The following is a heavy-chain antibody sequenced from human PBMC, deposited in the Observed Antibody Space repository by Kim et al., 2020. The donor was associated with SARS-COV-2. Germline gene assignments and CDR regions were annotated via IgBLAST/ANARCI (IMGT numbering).Heavy chain of an antibody. V-gene: IGHV1-18*01. Sequence: YAQKLQGRVTMTTDTSTSAAYMELRTLRSDDTAVYYCARDDDFWSGAVDYWGQGTLVTVSS. J-gene: IGHJ4*02. CDR3: ARDDDFWSGAVDY. D-gene: IGHD3-3*01.